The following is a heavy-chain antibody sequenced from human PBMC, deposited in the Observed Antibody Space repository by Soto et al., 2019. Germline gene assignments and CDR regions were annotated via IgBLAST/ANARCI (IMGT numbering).Heavy chain of an antibody. Sequence: SETLSLTCAVYGGSFSGYYWSWIRQPPGKGLEWIGEINHSGSTNYNPSLKSRVTISVDTSKNQFSLKLSSVTAADTAVYYCARGRDGDFDYWGQGTLVTVSS. CDR1: GGSFSGYY. CDR3: ARGRDGDFDY. D-gene: IGHD3-10*01. V-gene: IGHV4-34*01. CDR2: INHSGST. J-gene: IGHJ4*02.